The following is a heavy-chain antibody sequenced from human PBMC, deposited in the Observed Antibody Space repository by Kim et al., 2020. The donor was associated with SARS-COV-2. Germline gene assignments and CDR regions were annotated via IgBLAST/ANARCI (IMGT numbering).Heavy chain of an antibody. CDR1: GGSFSGYY. D-gene: IGHD6-13*01. J-gene: IGHJ5*02. CDR2: INHSGST. V-gene: IGHV4-34*01. Sequence: SETLSLTCAVYGGSFSGYYWSWIRQPPGKGLEWIGEINHSGSTNYNPSLKSRVTISVDTSKNQFSLKLSSVTAADTAVYYCARGRRGQQLLTNWFDPWGQGTLVTVSS. CDR3: ARGRRGQQLLTNWFDP.